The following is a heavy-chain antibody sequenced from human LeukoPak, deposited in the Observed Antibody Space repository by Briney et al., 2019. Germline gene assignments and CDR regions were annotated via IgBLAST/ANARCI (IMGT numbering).Heavy chain of an antibody. CDR1: GFSFSNYW. D-gene: IGHD3-16*01. CDR2: FHNSGTS. CDR3: TRGAGWLIDY. Sequence: GALRLSCAASGFSFSNYWMTWLRQAPGKGLEWIGYFHNSGTSTYNPSLKSRVTISADTSKNQFSLKLNSLTTADTAVYYCTRGAGWLIDYWGQGILVTVSS. V-gene: IGHV4-59*01. J-gene: IGHJ4*02.